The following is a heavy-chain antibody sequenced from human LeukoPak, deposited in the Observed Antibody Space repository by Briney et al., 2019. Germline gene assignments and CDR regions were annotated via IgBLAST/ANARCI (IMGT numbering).Heavy chain of an antibody. J-gene: IGHJ4*02. CDR3: AKGYDFWSGGLDY. Sequence: GGSLRLSCAASGFTFSSYGMHWVRQAPGKGLEWVAFIRYDGSNKYYADSVKGRFTISRDNSKNTLYVQMNSLRAEDTAVYYCAKGYDFWSGGLDYWGQGTLVTVSS. CDR1: GFTFSSYG. CDR2: IRYDGSNK. V-gene: IGHV3-30*02. D-gene: IGHD3-3*01.